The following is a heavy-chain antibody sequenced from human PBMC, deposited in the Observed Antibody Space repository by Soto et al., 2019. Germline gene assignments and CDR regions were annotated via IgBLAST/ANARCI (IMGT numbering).Heavy chain of an antibody. CDR1: AFSFSSYA. D-gene: IGHD3-16*01. V-gene: IGHV3-23*01. CDR2: ISGSGETI. Sequence: GGSLRLSCAGSAFSFSSYAISWVRQAPGKGLEWVSTISGSGETIYYEDSVKGRFTIPRDNSRKTVYLQMNSLRAEDTASYFCSQGGQYDYLCGSSFDAFDGGAQGTMVTGSS. J-gene: IGHJ3*01. CDR3: SQGGQYDYLCGSSFDAFDG.